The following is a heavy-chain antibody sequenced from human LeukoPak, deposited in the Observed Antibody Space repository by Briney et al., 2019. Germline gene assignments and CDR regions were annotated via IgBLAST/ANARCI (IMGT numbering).Heavy chain of an antibody. Sequence: ASVKVSCKVSGYTLTELSMHWVRQAPGKGLEWMGGFDPEDGETNYAQKFQGRVTITADESTSTAYMELSSLRSEDTAVYYCASQSYSSSWPDWGQGTLVTVSS. CDR1: GYTLTELS. CDR3: ASQSYSSSWPD. CDR2: FDPEDGET. D-gene: IGHD6-13*01. J-gene: IGHJ4*02. V-gene: IGHV1-24*01.